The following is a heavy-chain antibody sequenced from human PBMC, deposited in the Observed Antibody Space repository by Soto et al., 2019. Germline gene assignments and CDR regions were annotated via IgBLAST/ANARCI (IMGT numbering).Heavy chain of an antibody. V-gene: IGHV4-59*01. J-gene: IGHJ6*03. CDR2: IYYSGST. Sequence: ASETLSLTCTVSGGSISSYYWSWIRQPPGKGLEWIGYIYYSGSTNYHPSLKSRVTISVDTSKNQFSLKLSSVTAADTAVYYCARDGGGQPLDFYMDVWGKETTVTVSS. CDR3: ARDGGGQPLDFYMDV. D-gene: IGHD6-6*01. CDR1: GGSISSYY.